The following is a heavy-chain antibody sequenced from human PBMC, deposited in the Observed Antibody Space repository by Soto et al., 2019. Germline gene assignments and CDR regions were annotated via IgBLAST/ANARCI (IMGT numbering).Heavy chain of an antibody. V-gene: IGHV3-33*01. J-gene: IGHJ4*02. CDR2: IGHDGNFA. D-gene: IGHD3-22*01. CDR3: GSDKDSGFVDY. CDR1: GFTFGIYD. Sequence: QVQLVESGGGVVQPGKSLRVSCEASGFTFGIYDMHWVRQAPGKGLEWVAVIGHDGNFADYADSVKGRFTISRDNSKNTLYLQVNSLRAEDTAVYYCGSDKDSGFVDYWGQGTLVTVSS.